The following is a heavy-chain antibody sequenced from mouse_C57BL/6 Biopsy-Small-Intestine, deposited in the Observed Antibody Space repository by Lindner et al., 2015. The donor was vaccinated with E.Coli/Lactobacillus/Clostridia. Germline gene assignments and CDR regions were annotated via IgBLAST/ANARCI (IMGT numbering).Heavy chain of an antibody. CDR3: ARGAGAGGRDWFDP. CDR2: MNSNTGNT. Sequence: SVKVSCKASGYTFINNDINWVRQASGQGLEWMGWMNSNTGNTGYAQKFEGRVTMTRDTSISTAYMELNNLRSDDTAVYYCARGAGAGGRDWFDPWGQGTQVTVSS. CDR1: GYTFINND. V-gene: IGHV1S45*01. J-gene: IGHJ4*01. D-gene: IGHD2-2*01.